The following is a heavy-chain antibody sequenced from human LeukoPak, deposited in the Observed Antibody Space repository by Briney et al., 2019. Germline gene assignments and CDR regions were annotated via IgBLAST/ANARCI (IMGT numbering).Heavy chain of an antibody. D-gene: IGHD1-14*01. V-gene: IGHV3-23*01. Sequence: GSLRLSCAASEFTFSNYAMNWVRQAPGKGLKWVSGISGGGGSTYYADSVKGRFTISRDNSKNTLYLQMDSLRAEDAALYYCAKGSGINHYHWIDPWGQGTLVTVSS. CDR3: AKGSGINHYHWIDP. J-gene: IGHJ5*02. CDR1: EFTFSNYA. CDR2: ISGGGGST.